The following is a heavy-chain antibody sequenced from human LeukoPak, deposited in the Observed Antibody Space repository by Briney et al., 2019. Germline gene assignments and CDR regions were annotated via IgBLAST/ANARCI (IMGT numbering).Heavy chain of an antibody. CDR2: IRQDGGLK. J-gene: IGHJ4*02. D-gene: IGHD6-6*01. CDR1: GFTFSSYW. CDR3: ARGGAARPDY. V-gene: IGHV3-7*01. Sequence: GGSLRISCTASGFTFSSYWMSWVRQAPGKGLEWVANIRQDGGLKHYVDSVKGRFTISRDNAENSLYLQMNSLRAEDTAVYYCARGGAARPDYWGQGTLVTVSS.